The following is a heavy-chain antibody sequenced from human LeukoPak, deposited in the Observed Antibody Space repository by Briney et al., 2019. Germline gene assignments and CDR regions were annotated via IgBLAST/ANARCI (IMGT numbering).Heavy chain of an antibody. Sequence: GGSLRLSCAASGLTFSTYAMNWVRQAPGKGLEWVSVIGAGGRFTHYADSVEGRFTISSDKSKNTLFLQVNSLRVEDAALYYCVKESNAFDIWGQGTMVTVSS. CDR3: VKESNAFDI. J-gene: IGHJ3*02. CDR2: IGAGGRFT. V-gene: IGHV3-23*01. CDR1: GLTFSTYA.